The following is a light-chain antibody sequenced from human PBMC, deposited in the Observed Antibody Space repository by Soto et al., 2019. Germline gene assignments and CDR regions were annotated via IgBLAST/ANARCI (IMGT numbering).Light chain of an antibody. J-gene: IGKJ4*01. CDR1: QSVSTY. V-gene: IGKV3-11*01. CDR2: DAS. CDR3: QPYNNWPLT. Sequence: ETVLTQSPATLSLSPGESATLSCRASQSVSTYLAWYQQKPGQAPRLLIYDASNRVTGIPARFSGSGSGTDFTLTISSLEPEDFAVYYCQPYNNWPLTFGGGTKV.